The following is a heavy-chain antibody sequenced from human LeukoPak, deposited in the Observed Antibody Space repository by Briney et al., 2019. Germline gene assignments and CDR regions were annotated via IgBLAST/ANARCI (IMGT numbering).Heavy chain of an antibody. CDR2: INHSGST. J-gene: IGHJ6*03. D-gene: IGHD1-26*01. CDR3: ARRYSGSYGLYSHHSMDV. CDR1: GGSFSGYY. Sequence: SEALSLTCAVYGGSFSGYYWSWIRQPPGKGLEWIGEINHSGSTNYNPSLKSRVTISADTSKNQFSLKLSSVTAAGTAVYYCARRYSGSYGLYSHHSMDVWGKGTTVTISS. V-gene: IGHV4-34*01.